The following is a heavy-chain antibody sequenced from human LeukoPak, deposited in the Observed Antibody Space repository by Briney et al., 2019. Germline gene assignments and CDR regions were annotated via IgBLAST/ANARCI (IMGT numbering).Heavy chain of an antibody. J-gene: IGHJ4*02. CDR3: ARGRYSGGYRYYFDY. Sequence: SETLSLTCTVSGGSISSYYWSWIRQPPGKGLEWLGYIYYSGSTNYNPSLKSRVTISVDTSKNQFSLKLSSVTAADTTVYYCARGRYSGGYRYYFDYWGQGTLVTVSS. CDR1: GGSISSYY. V-gene: IGHV4-59*01. CDR2: IYYSGST. D-gene: IGHD1-26*01.